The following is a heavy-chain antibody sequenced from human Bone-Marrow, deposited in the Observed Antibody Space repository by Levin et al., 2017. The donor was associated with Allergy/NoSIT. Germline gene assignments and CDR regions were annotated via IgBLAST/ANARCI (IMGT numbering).Heavy chain of an antibody. J-gene: IGHJ4*02. CDR1: GYTFTSHW. D-gene: IGHD2-2*01. CDR3: ARGASSSFRTLGDY. Sequence: GGSLRLSCKGSGYTFTSHWIGWVRQMPGKGLEWMGIIYPGDSDTRYSPSFQGQVTISVDKSTSTAYLQWSSLKASDTAMYYCARGASSSFRTLGDYWGQGTLVTVSS. CDR2: IYPGDSDT. V-gene: IGHV5-51*01.